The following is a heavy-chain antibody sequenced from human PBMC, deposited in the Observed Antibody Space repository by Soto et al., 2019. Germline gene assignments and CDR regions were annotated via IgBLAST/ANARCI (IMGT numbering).Heavy chain of an antibody. CDR1: GGSIGSNY. Sequence: QVQLQESGPGLVKPSETLSLTCTVSGGSIGSNYWSWIRQPPGKGLEWIGYSYYSGSTDYNPSLKSRVPISVDTSKNQFSLKLSSVTAADTAVYYCAREGDWRYFDHWGQGTLVTVSS. J-gene: IGHJ4*02. D-gene: IGHD2-21*02. CDR2: SYYSGST. V-gene: IGHV4-59*01. CDR3: AREGDWRYFDH.